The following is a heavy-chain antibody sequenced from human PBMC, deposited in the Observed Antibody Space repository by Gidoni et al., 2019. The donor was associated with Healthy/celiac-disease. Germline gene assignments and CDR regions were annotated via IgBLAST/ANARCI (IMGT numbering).Heavy chain of an antibody. CDR3: AKDRRGGSFRWAFDY. Sequence: EVQLVESGGGLVQPGRSLRLSCAASGFTFDDYAMHWGRQAPGKGLEWVSGISWNSGSIGYADSVKGRFTISRDNAKNSLYLQMNSLRAEDTALYYCAKDRRGGSFRWAFDYWGQGTLVTVSS. D-gene: IGHD1-26*01. J-gene: IGHJ4*02. V-gene: IGHV3-9*01. CDR2: ISWNSGSI. CDR1: GFTFDDYA.